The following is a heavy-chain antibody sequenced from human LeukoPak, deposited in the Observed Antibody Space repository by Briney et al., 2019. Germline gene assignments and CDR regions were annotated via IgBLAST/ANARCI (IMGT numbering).Heavy chain of an antibody. CDR1: GGSISSGGYY. CDR3: ARQSRHSSSHY. V-gene: IGHV4-30-2*01. CDR2: IYHSGST. J-gene: IGHJ4*02. D-gene: IGHD6-6*01. Sequence: SETLSLTCTVSGGSISSGGYYWSWIRQPPGKSLEWIGYIYHSGSTYYNPSLKSRVTISVDRSKNQFSLKLSSVTAADTAVYYCARQSRHSSSHYWGQGTLVTVSS.